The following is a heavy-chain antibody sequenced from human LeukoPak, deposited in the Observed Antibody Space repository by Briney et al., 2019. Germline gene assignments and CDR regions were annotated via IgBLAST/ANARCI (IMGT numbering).Heavy chain of an antibody. D-gene: IGHD3-10*01. CDR2: ISGSGGST. CDR1: GFTFSSYA. V-gene: IGHV3-23*01. CDR3: AKDFVKVRGVIDH. J-gene: IGHJ4*02. Sequence: GGSLRLSCAASGFTFSSYAMSWVRQAPGKGLEWVSVISGSGGSTYYADSVKGRFTISRDNSKNTLYLQMNSLRAEDTAVYYCAKDFVKVRGVIDHWGQGTLVTVSS.